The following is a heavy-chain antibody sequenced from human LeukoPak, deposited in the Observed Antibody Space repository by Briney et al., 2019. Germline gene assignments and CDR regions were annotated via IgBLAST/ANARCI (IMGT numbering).Heavy chain of an antibody. Sequence: GGSLRLSCAASGFTFSDYYMSWIRQAPGKGLECVSYISSSGSTTYYADSVRGRFTISRDNAKNSLYLQMNSLRAEDTAVYYCARDESYGSDYWGQGTLVTVSS. J-gene: IGHJ4*02. CDR1: GFTFSDYY. CDR2: ISSSGSTT. CDR3: ARDESYGSDY. D-gene: IGHD1-26*01. V-gene: IGHV3-11*01.